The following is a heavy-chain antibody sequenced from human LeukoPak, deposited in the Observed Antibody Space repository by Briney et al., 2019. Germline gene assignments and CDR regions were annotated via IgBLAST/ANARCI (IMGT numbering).Heavy chain of an antibody. CDR1: GFTFSNYW. CDR2: IRKDGSEK. CDR3: ARASSGYYSY. V-gene: IGHV3-7*01. J-gene: IGHJ4*02. Sequence: GGSLRLSCIGSGFTFSNYWMAWVRQAPGKGLECVANIRKDGSEKHYVDSVKGRFTIPRDNPTKSLYLQMNSLRAEDTAVYYCARASSGYYSYWGQGTLVTVSS. D-gene: IGHD3-22*01.